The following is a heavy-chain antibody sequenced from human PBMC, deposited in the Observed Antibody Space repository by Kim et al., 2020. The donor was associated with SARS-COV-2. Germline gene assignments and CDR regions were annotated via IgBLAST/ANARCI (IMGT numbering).Heavy chain of an antibody. J-gene: IGHJ4*02. CDR3: ASDGYCSGGSCYLDY. V-gene: IGHV3-7*01. Sequence: DTVKSRFTISRHNAKNSLYLQMNGLRAEDTAVYYGASDGYCSGGSCYLDYWGQGTLVTVSS. D-gene: IGHD2-15*01.